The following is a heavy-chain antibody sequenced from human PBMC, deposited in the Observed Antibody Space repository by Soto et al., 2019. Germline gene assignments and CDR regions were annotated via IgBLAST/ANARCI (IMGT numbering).Heavy chain of an antibody. Sequence: QVQLVQSGAEVKKPGSSVKVSCKASGGTFSSHPFTWMRQAPGRGLEWMGEIMPIFGATNYAQKFQDRVTITADESTTTVYMELSSLRSEDTGVYYCARDADLDYWGQGTLVTVSS. CDR3: ARDADLDY. CDR1: GGTFSSHP. V-gene: IGHV1-69*01. J-gene: IGHJ4*02. CDR2: IMPIFGAT.